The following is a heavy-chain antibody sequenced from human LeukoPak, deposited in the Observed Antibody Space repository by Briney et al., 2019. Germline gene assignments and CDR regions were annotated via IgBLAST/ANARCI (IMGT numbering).Heavy chain of an antibody. V-gene: IGHV1-8*01. D-gene: IGHD3-9*01. J-gene: IGHJ3*02. CDR3: ARYSVLRYFDDDAFDI. Sequence: VAPVKVSCKASGYTFTSYDINWVRQATGQGLAWMGWMNPNSGNTGYAQKFQGRVTMTRNTSISTAYMELSSLRSEDTAVYYCARYSVLRYFDDDAFDIWGQGTMVTVSS. CDR2: MNPNSGNT. CDR1: GYTFTSYD.